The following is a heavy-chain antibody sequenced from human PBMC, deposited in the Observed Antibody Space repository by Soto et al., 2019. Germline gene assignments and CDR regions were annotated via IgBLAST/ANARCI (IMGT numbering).Heavy chain of an antibody. CDR1: GYTFSNYW. CDR2: IYPGDSDT. V-gene: IGHV5-51*01. CDR3: AGGGVRGVVTRTRDYYGMDV. D-gene: IGHD3-10*01. Sequence: GESLKISCKGSGYTFSNYWIGWVRQMPGKGLESMGIIYPGDSDTRYSPSFQGQVTISADKSISTAYLQWSSLKASDTAMYYCAGGGVRGVVTRTRDYYGMDVWGQGTTVTVS. J-gene: IGHJ6*02.